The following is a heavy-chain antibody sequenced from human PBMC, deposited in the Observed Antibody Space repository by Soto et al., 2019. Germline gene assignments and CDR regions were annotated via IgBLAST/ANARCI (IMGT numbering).Heavy chain of an antibody. J-gene: IGHJ6*03. CDR3: ARWDYDSVTLGYYSCDQMAV. D-gene: IGHD3-10*01. V-gene: IGHV4-59*01. Sequence: SETLYLTCTVSGGSISSFYWSWIRQPPGKGLQWIGYIYYSGSTNYNPSLKSRVTMSVDTSKNQISLKLSSVTAADTAVYYCARWDYDSVTLGYYSCDQMAVSGKGTTVTVSS. CDR1: GGSISSFY. CDR2: IYYSGST.